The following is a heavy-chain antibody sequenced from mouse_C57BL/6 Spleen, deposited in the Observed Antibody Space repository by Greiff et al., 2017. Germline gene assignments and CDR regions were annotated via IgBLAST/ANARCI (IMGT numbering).Heavy chain of an antibody. J-gene: IGHJ1*03. CDR1: GYTFTSYW. CDR2: IDPSDSYT. V-gene: IGHV1-69*01. Sequence: QVQLQQPGAELVMPGASVKLSCKASGYTFTSYWMHWVKQRPGQGLEWIGEIDPSDSYTNYNQKFKGKSTLTVDKSSSTAYMQLSSLTSEDSAVYYCARGAPSWYFDVWSTGTTVTVSS. CDR3: ARGAPSWYFDV.